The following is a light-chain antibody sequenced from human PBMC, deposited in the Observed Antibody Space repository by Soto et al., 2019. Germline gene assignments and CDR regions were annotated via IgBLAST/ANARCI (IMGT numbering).Light chain of an antibody. J-gene: IGKJ2*01. CDR2: GAS. V-gene: IGKV3-15*01. CDR3: QHYNNWPPYT. CDR1: QSLSSTY. Sequence: EIVLTQSPGTLSLSPGERATLSCRASQSLSSTYLAWYQQRPGQAPRLLIYGASTRATGIPARFSGSGSETEFTLTISSLQSEDFAVYYCQHYNNWPPYTFGQGTKLEIK.